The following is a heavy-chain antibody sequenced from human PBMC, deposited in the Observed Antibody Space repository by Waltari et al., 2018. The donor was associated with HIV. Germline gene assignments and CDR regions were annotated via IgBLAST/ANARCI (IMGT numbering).Heavy chain of an antibody. Sequence: QVHLVASGGGVVRPGRYLRISCAASGFTFPTYGMHWARQAPGKGLEWVDLISNDGNNIKYADSVKGRFIISRDNSKNTVFLQMSSLRPEDTALYYCAKDDVARDQLPRFYFYYYGMDVWDQGTTVTVSS. D-gene: IGHD2-2*01. CDR2: ISNDGNNI. CDR3: AKDDVARDQLPRFYFYYYGMDV. CDR1: GFTFPTYG. J-gene: IGHJ6*02. V-gene: IGHV3-30*18.